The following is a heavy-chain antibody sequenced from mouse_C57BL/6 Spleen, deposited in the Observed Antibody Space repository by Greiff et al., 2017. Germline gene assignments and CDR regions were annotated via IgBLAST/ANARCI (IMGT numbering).Heavy chain of an antibody. J-gene: IGHJ2*01. CDR1: GYAFSSSW. CDR2: IYPGDGDT. D-gene: IGHD1-1*01. CDR3: ARQGSYYGSLDY. Sequence: VQVVESGPELVKPGASVKISCKASGYAFSSSWMNWVKQRPGKGLEWIGRIYPGDGDTNYNGKFKGKATLTADKSSSTAYMQLSSLTSEDSAVYFCARQGSYYGSLDYWGQGTTLTVSS. V-gene: IGHV1-82*01.